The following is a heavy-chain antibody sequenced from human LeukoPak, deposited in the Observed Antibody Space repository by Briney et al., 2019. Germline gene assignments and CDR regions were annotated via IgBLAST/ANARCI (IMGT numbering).Heavy chain of an antibody. CDR1: GGSISSYY. D-gene: IGHD3-22*01. Sequence: KSSETLSLTCTVSGGSISSYYWSWIRQPPGKGLEWIGYNYYSGSTNYNPSLKSRVTISVDTSKNQFSLKLSSVTAADTAVYYCARDRSYDSSGYYGFHPDAFDIWGQGTMVTVSS. J-gene: IGHJ3*02. CDR3: ARDRSYDSSGYYGFHPDAFDI. CDR2: NYYSGST. V-gene: IGHV4-59*01.